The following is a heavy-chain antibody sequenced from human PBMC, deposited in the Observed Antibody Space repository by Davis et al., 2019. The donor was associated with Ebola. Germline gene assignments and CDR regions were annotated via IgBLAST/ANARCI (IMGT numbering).Heavy chain of an antibody. CDR1: GFTFSSYA. J-gene: IGHJ6*02. CDR3: AKDVAYCSGGSCYSYGMDV. V-gene: IGHV3-23*01. D-gene: IGHD2-15*01. Sequence: GESLKISCAASGFTFSSYAMSWVRQAPGKGLEWVSAISGSGGSTYYADSVKGRFTISRDNSKNTLYLQMNSLRAEDTAVYYCAKDVAYCSGGSCYSYGMDVWGQGTTVTVSS. CDR2: ISGSGGST.